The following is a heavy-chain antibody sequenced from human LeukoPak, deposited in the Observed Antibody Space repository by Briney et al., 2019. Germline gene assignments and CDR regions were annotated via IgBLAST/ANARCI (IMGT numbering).Heavy chain of an antibody. D-gene: IGHD1-26*01. CDR2: INHSGST. J-gene: IGHJ4*02. CDR1: YGSFSGYY. CDR3: ARFQGGATDY. V-gene: IGHV4-34*01. Sequence: PSETLSLTCAVYYGSFSGYYWSWIRQSPGKGPEWIGEINHSGSTYYNPSLKSRVTISVDTSKNQFSLKLSSVTAADTAVYYCARFQGGATDYWGQGTLVTVSS.